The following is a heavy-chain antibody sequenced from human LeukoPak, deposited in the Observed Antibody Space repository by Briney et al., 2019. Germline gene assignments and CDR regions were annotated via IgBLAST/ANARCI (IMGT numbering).Heavy chain of an antibody. CDR3: ARRWVYDKRAFDA. D-gene: IGHD3-16*01. J-gene: IGHJ3*01. CDR1: GDSISGTYY. Sequence: SETLSLTCTVSGDSISGTYYWSWIRQPPGKGLEWISFIYHTGTTDSNPSLKSRVTISLDTSKNQFSLKMSSVTAADTAVYYCARRWVYDKRAFDAWGQGTMVTVSS. V-gene: IGHV4-59*08. CDR2: IYHTGTT.